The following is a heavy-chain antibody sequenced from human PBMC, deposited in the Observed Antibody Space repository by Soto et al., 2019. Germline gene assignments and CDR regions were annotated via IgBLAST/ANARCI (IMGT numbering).Heavy chain of an antibody. CDR2: INAGNGNT. CDR1: GYTITSYA. J-gene: IGHJ4*02. D-gene: IGHD3-22*01. Sequence: QVQLVQSGAEEKKPGASVKVSCKASGYTITSYAMHWVRQAPGQRLEWMGWINAGNGNTKYSQKFQGRVTITRDTSASTAYMELSSLRSEDTAVYYCVHSSGYYSFDYWGQGTLVTVSS. V-gene: IGHV1-3*05. CDR3: VHSSGYYSFDY.